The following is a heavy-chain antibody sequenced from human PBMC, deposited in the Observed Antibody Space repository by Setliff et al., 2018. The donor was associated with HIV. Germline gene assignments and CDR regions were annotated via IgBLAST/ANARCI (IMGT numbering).Heavy chain of an antibody. J-gene: IGHJ6*03. D-gene: IGHD5-12*01. CDR2: IYYSGST. CDR3: ARGLVVVTDSDYDTNYYYYYYMDV. CDR1: GGSISSYY. Sequence: SETLSLTCTVSGGSISSYYWSRIRQPPGKGLEWIGYIYYSGSTNYNPSLKSRVTISVDTFKNQFSLKLSSVTAADTAVYYCARGLVVVTDSDYDTNYYYYYYMDVWGKGTTVTVSS. V-gene: IGHV4-59*08.